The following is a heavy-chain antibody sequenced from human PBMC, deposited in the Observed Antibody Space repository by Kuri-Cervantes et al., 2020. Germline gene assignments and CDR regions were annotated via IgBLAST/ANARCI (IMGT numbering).Heavy chain of an antibody. V-gene: IGHV4-4*02. CDR2: IYHSGST. Sequence: GSLRLSCAVSGGPISSSNWWSWVRQPPGKGLEWIGEIYHSGSTNYNPSLKSRVTISVDKSKNQFSLKLSSVTAADTAVYYCARDPGGGSWFDPWGQGTQVTVSS. J-gene: IGHJ5*02. CDR3: ARDPGGGSWFDP. CDR1: GGPISSSNW. D-gene: IGHD1-26*01.